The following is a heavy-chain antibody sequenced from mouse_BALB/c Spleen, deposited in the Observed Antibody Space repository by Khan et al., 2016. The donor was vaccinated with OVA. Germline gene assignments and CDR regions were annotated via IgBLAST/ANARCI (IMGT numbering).Heavy chain of an antibody. CDR3: AKKITTVDYYAMDY. V-gene: IGHV2-5*01. D-gene: IGHD1-1*01. J-gene: IGHJ4*01. CDR1: GFSLTSYG. CDR2: IWRGGST. Sequence: QVQLQQSGPGLVQPSQSLSITCTVSGFSLTSYGVHWVRQSPGKGLEWLGVIWRGGSTDYTAAFMSRLSITKDNSKSQVFFKMNSLQADDTAIYXCAKKITTVDYYAMDYWGQGTSVTVSS.